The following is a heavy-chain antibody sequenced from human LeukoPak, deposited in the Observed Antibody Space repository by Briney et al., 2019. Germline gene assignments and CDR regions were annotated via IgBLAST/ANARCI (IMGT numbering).Heavy chain of an antibody. J-gene: IGHJ4*02. Sequence: GGSLRLSCAASGFTFSNYEMNWVRQAPGKGLEWVSYISGSGSTICYADSVKGRFTISRGNAKDSLYLQMNSLRAEDTAVYYCARVRSGYSHENYFDYWGQGTLVTVSS. CDR2: ISGSGSTI. CDR1: GFTFSNYE. V-gene: IGHV3-48*03. CDR3: ARVRSGYSHENYFDY. D-gene: IGHD5-18*01.